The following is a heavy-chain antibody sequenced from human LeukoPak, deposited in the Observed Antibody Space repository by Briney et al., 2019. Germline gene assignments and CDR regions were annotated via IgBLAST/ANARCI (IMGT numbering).Heavy chain of an antibody. D-gene: IGHD1-26*01. J-gene: IGHJ4*02. V-gene: IGHV1-24*01. CDR3: ARGVKWERPHFDY. CDR2: FDPEDGET. Sequence: GASVKVSCKVSGYTLTELSIHWVRQAPGKGLEWMGGFDPEDGETIYAQKFQGRVTMTEDTSIDTAYMELSSLKSEDTAVYYCARGVKWERPHFDYWGQGTLVTVSS. CDR1: GYTLTELS.